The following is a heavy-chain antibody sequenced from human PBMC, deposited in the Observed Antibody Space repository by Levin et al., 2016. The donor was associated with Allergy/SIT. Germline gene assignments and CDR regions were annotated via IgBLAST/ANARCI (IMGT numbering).Heavy chain of an antibody. CDR2: INPNSGVT. D-gene: IGHD6-13*01. Sequence: ASVKVSCKASGYTFIGYYIHWVRQAPGQGLEWMGWINPNSGVTNYAQKFQGWVTMTRDTSISTAYMELSRLRSDDTAVYYCARDIAASSNWFDPWGQGTLVTVSS. V-gene: IGHV1-2*04. J-gene: IGHJ5*02. CDR1: GYTFIGYY. CDR3: ARDIAASSNWFDP.